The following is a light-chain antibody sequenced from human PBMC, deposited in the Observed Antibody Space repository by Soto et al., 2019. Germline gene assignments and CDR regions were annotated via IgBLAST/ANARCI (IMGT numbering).Light chain of an antibody. CDR1: HDIRSN. CDR2: GAS. CDR3: QQYHNLPPWT. Sequence: EIVMTQSPATLSVSPGERATVSYRAIHDIRSNLAWYQQRPGQAPRLLIYGASTRATGIPARFSGSGSGTEFTLTISSLQSEDFAVYHCQQYHNLPPWTFGQGTKVDI. V-gene: IGKV3-15*01. J-gene: IGKJ1*01.